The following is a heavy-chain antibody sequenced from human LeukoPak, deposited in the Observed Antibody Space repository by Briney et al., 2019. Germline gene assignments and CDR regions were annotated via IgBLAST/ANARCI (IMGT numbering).Heavy chain of an antibody. D-gene: IGHD6-13*01. CDR1: GGSTSSYY. V-gene: IGHV4-59*08. Sequence: SETLSLTCTVSGGSTSSYYWSWIRQPPGKGLEWIGYIYYSGSTNYNPSLKSRVTISVDTSKNQFSLKLSSVTAADTAVYYCARQYSSSWHDAFDIWGQGRMVTVSS. CDR2: IYYSGST. CDR3: ARQYSSSWHDAFDI. J-gene: IGHJ3*02.